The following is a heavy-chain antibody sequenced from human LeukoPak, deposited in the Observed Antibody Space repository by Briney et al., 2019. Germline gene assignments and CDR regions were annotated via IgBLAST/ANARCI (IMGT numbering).Heavy chain of an antibody. Sequence: GASVKVSCKASGYTFNTYGITWVRQAPGQGLEWMGWISGYNGKTKYAQKLQGRVTMTTDTSTSTAYMELRSLRSDDTAVYYCARVQGANIAAAVKGFSAYYYMDVWGKGTTVTVSS. CDR1: GYTFNTYG. J-gene: IGHJ6*03. D-gene: IGHD6-13*01. V-gene: IGHV1-18*01. CDR3: ARVQGANIAAAVKGFSAYYYMDV. CDR2: ISGYNGKT.